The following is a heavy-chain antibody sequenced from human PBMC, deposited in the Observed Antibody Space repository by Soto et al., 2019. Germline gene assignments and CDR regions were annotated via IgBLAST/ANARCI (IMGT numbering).Heavy chain of an antibody. CDR3: ARAESSSSEGFDY. D-gene: IGHD6-6*01. Sequence: PSETLSLTCTFSGSSISSYFWSWIRQPPGKGLEWIGHISNRGKSNYNPSLKSRVTISVDTSKNKFSLNLSSVTDADTAMYYCARAESSSSEGFDYWGRGTLVTVS. V-gene: IGHV4-59*01. CDR2: ISNRGKS. J-gene: IGHJ4*02. CDR1: GSSISSYF.